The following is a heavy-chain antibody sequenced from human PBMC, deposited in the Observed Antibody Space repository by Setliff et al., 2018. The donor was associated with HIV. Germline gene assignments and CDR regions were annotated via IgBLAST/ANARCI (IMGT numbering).Heavy chain of an antibody. V-gene: IGHV1-3*01. CDR3: AFSSREFPFDY. J-gene: IGHJ4*02. CDR1: GYTFTSYA. D-gene: IGHD2-2*01. Sequence: GASVKVSCKASGYTFTSYAMHWVRQAPGQRLEWMGWINAGNGNAKYSQKFQGRVTITRDTSASTAYMELSSLRSEDTAVYYCAFSSREFPFDYWGQGTLVTVSS. CDR2: INAGNGNA.